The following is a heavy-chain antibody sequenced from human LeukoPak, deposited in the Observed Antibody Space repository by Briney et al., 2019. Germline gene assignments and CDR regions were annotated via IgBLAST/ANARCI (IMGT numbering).Heavy chain of an antibody. J-gene: IGHJ4*02. Sequence: GGSLRLSCVASGFSFSHFWMSWVRQAPGKGLEWVAYIRKTGTETYYVDSVKGRFTITRDNTRNSLFLQMHSLRAEDTAVYFCASSATVTTPFDYWGQGTLVTVSS. D-gene: IGHD4-11*01. CDR3: ASSATVTTPFDY. CDR1: GFSFSHFW. CDR2: IRKTGTET. V-gene: IGHV3-7*01.